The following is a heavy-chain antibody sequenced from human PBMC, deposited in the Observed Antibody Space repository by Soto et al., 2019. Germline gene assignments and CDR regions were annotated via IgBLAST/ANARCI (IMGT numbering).Heavy chain of an antibody. CDR2: ISAGGGST. V-gene: IGHV3-23*01. CDR3: AHPRGYGVFDAYDM. D-gene: IGHD4-17*01. J-gene: IGHJ3*02. CDR1: GFTFITSS. Sequence: LSCVASGFTFITSSVSWARQAPGKGLEWVSAISAGGGSTYYADSVKGRFTISRDNSINTLYLQMNSLRTEDTAVYYCAHPRGYGVFDAYDMWGQGAMVTVSS.